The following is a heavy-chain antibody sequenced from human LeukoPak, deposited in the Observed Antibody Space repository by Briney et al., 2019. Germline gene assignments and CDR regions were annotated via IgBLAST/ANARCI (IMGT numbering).Heavy chain of an antibody. CDR1: GHTFTGYY. V-gene: IGHV1-2*02. CDR3: ARGRPRSGSYAYYYFDY. J-gene: IGHJ4*02. CDR2: INPNSGGT. D-gene: IGHD1-26*01. Sequence: ASVKVSCKASGHTFTGYYMHWVRQAPGQGLEWMGWINPNSGGTNYAQKFQGRVTMTRDTSISTAYMELSRLGSDDTAVYYCARGRPRSGSYAYYYFDYWGQGTLVTVSS.